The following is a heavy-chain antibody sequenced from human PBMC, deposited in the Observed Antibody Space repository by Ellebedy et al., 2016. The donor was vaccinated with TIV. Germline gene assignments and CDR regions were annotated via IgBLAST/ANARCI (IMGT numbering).Heavy chain of an antibody. Sequence: GESLKISCGVSGFSFSDPYMSWFRQAPGKGLEWVSYISGRSDTIKYADSVKGRFTISRDNAKNSLYLQMSGLKTDDTAVYYCARGAYNGGWDPWGQGTLVTVSS. CDR1: GFSFSDPY. CDR2: ISGRSDTI. CDR3: ARGAYNGGWDP. V-gene: IGHV3-11*01. D-gene: IGHD6-19*01. J-gene: IGHJ5*02.